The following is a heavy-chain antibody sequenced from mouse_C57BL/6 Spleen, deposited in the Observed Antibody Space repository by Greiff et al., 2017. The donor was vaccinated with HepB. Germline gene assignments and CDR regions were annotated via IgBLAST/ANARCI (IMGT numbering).Heavy chain of an antibody. CDR2: IFPGSGST. CDR1: GYTFTDYY. J-gene: IGHJ4*01. V-gene: IGHV1-75*01. Sequence: QVQLQQSGPELVKPGASVKISCKASGYTFTDYYINWVKQRPGQGLEWIGWIFPGSGSTYYNEKFKGKATLTVDKSSSTSYMLLSSLTSEDSAVYCCAREALLRFAMDYWGQGTSVTVSS. CDR3: AREALLRFAMDY. D-gene: IGHD1-1*01.